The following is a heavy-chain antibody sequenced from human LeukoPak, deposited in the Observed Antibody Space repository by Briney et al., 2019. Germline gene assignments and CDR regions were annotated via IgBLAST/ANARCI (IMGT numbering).Heavy chain of an antibody. V-gene: IGHV3-74*01. CDR3: ARDFEQDNALDL. J-gene: IGHJ3*01. CDR1: GFPFSTFW. Sequence: GGXXXXSCAASGFPFSTFWMHWVRQAPGKGPVWVSRLSSDGSSAIYADTVEGRFTISRDNAKNTLYLQMNSLRAEDSGVYYCARDFEQDNALDLWGQGTMVIVS. CDR2: LSSDGSSA. D-gene: IGHD1/OR15-1a*01.